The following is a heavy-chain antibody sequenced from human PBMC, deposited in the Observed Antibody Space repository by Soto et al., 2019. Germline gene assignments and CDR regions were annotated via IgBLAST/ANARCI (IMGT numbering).Heavy chain of an antibody. V-gene: IGHV1-69*08. CDR1: GGAFSSQT. D-gene: IGHD3-3*01. CDR2: IIPIVDTP. Sequence: QVQLVQSGAEVKKPGSSVKVSCKTSGGAFSSQTFSWVRQAPGQGLEWIGRIIPIVDTPNYAQKFQGRVTISEEKSRSTAYMELSSFRSDDTAVYYCARGLSGSGILDLWGQGTMVTV. J-gene: IGHJ3*01. CDR3: ARGLSGSGILDL.